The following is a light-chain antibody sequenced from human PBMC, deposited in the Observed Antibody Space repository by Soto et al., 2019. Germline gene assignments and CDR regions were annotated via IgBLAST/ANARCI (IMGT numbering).Light chain of an antibody. Sequence: EIVLTQSPATLSFPPGEGATLSLRASQSVSSNLAWYQQKPGQAPRLLIYDASNRATGIPAKFSGSGSGTDFTLTISSLEPEDSAVYYCQQRSNSPPWITFGQGTRLEIK. CDR2: DAS. J-gene: IGKJ5*01. CDR3: QQRSNSPPWIT. CDR1: QSVSSN. V-gene: IGKV3-11*01.